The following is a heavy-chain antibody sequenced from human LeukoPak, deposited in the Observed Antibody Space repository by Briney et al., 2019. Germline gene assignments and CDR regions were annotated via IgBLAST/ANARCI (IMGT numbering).Heavy chain of an antibody. Sequence: ASVKVSCKASGYTFTGYYMHWVRQAPGQGLEWMGWINPNSGGTNYAQKFQGRVTMTRDTSISTAYMELSRLRSDDTAVYYCAREVSYNSRGYTGWFAPWGKEPLVTVSS. CDR1: GYTFTGYY. J-gene: IGHJ5*02. CDR3: AREVSYNSRGYTGWFAP. D-gene: IGHD3-22*01. CDR2: INPNSGGT. V-gene: IGHV1-2*02.